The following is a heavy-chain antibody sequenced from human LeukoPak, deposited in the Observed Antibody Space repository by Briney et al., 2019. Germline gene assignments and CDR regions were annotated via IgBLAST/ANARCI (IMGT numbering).Heavy chain of an antibody. CDR2: IYYSGST. J-gene: IGHJ5*02. D-gene: IGHD3-22*01. V-gene: IGHV4-59*01. CDR3: ARESHYYDSSGYYIRWFDP. Sequence: TETLSLTCTVSGGSISSYYWSWIRQPPGKGLEWIGYIYYSGSTNYNPSLKSRVTISVDTSKNQFSLKLSSVTAADTAVYYCARESHYYDSSGYYIRWFDPWGQGALVTVSS. CDR1: GGSISSYY.